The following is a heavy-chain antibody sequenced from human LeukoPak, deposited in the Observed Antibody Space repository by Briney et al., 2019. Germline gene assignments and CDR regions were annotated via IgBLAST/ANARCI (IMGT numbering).Heavy chain of an antibody. Sequence: SETLSLTCTVSGGSISSSRHYWGWIRHPPEKGLEWIGSIYYSGSTYYNPSLKSRVTISVDTSKNQFSLKLSSVTAADTSVYYCARQKSGSYGLFDYWGQGTLVTVSS. V-gene: IGHV4-39*01. D-gene: IGHD1-26*01. CDR3: ARQKSGSYGLFDY. J-gene: IGHJ4*02. CDR2: IYYSGST. CDR1: GGSISSSRHY.